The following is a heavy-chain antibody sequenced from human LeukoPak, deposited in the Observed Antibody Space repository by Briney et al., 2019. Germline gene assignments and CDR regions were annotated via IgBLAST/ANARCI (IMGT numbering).Heavy chain of an antibody. CDR1: GFTFSSYA. Sequence: GGSLRLSCAASGFTFSSYAMHWVRQAPGKGLEWVAVISYDGSNKYYADSVKGRFTISRDNSKNTLYLQMNSLRAEDTAVYYCARDRYGDYGDFDYWGQGTLVTVSS. CDR3: ARDRYGDYGDFDY. D-gene: IGHD4-17*01. CDR2: ISYDGSNK. V-gene: IGHV3-30*04. J-gene: IGHJ4*02.